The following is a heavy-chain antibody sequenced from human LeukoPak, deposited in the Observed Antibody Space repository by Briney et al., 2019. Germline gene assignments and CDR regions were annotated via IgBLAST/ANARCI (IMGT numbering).Heavy chain of an antibody. J-gene: IGHJ4*02. CDR2: IYYSGST. D-gene: IGHD3-10*01. CDR1: GGSISSYY. CDR3: ARAMRGSGSYGNFDY. V-gene: IGHV4-59*12. Sequence: SETLSLTCTVSGGSISSYYWSWIRQPPGKGLEWIGYIYYSGSTNYNPSLKSRVTISVDTSKNQFSLKLSSVTAADTAVYYCARAMRGSGSYGNFDYWGQGTLVTVSS.